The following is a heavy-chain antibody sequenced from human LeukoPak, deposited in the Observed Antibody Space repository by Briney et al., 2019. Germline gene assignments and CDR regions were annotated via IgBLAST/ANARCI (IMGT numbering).Heavy chain of an antibody. J-gene: IGHJ5*02. Sequence: ASVKVSCKASTYTSTCYYMVWVRQAPGQGLEWMGWINPNSGGTIYAQRFQGRVIMTRDTSISTDYMELSRLTSDDTAVYYCAREPSDYYDKSGYFEAWGQGTLVTVSS. V-gene: IGHV1-2*02. CDR2: INPNSGGT. D-gene: IGHD3-22*01. CDR3: AREPSDYYDKSGYFEA. CDR1: TYTSTCYY.